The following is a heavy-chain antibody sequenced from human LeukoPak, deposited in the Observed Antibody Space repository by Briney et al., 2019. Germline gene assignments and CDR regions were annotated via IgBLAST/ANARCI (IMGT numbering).Heavy chain of an antibody. J-gene: IGHJ6*02. V-gene: IGHV4-61*02. D-gene: IGHD4-17*01. CDR2: IYTSVSP. Sequence: SQTLSLTCTVSGGSISSGSYYWSWIRQPAGKGLEWIGRIYTSVSPNYNPSLKSRVTISVDTSKNQFSLKVSSVTAADTAVYYCARTTVTPPDYYYYGMDVWGQGTTVTVSS. CDR1: GGSISSGSYY. CDR3: ARTTVTPPDYYYYGMDV.